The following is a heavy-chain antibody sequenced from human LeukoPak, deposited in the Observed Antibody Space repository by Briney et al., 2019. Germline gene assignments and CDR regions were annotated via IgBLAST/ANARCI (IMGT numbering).Heavy chain of an antibody. CDR2: IIPIFGTA. D-gene: IGHD3-22*01. CDR3: ARGYYDCSGYYYLDY. V-gene: IGHV1-69*13. Sequence: SVKASCKASGGTFSSYAISWVRQAPGQGLEWMGGIIPIFGTANYAQKFQGRVTITADESTSIAYMELSSLRSEDTAVYYCARGYYDCSGYYYLDYWGQGTLVTVSS. CDR1: GGTFSSYA. J-gene: IGHJ4*02.